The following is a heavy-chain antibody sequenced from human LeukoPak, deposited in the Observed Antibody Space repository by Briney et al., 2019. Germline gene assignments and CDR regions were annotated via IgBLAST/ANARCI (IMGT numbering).Heavy chain of an antibody. CDR1: GYSISSGYY. CDR2: IYHSGST. V-gene: IGHV4-38-2*02. CDR3: ARDLGWELLN. J-gene: IGHJ4*02. D-gene: IGHD1-26*01. Sequence: PSETLSLTCTVSGYSISSGYYWGWIRQPPGQGLEWIGSIYHSGSTYYNPSLKSRVTISVDTSKNQFSLKLSSVTAADTAVYYCARDLGWELLNWGQGTLVTVSS.